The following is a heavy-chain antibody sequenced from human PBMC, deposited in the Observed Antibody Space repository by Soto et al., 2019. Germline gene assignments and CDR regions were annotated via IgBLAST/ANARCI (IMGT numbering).Heavy chain of an antibody. CDR1: GFTFSSYG. D-gene: IGHD2-2*01. CDR3: ARALWYIVVGYGMDV. J-gene: IGHJ6*02. V-gene: IGHV3-33*01. CDR2: IWYDGSNK. Sequence: QAQLVETGGGVAQPGRSLRLSCAAPGFTFSSYGMHWFRQAPGKGLEGVAVIWYDGSNKYHADSVKGRFTISRDNSKNTVYLKMNSLRVEDTAVYYCARALWYIVVGYGMDVWGQGTTVTVTS.